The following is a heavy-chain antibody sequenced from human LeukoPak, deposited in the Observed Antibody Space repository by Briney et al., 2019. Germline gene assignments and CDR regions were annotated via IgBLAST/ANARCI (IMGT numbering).Heavy chain of an antibody. CDR3: ARGYFDSSGEFDY. V-gene: IGHV3-66*01. CDR2: IYSGGST. D-gene: IGHD3-22*01. Sequence: GGSLRFSCAASGFTVSSNYMSWVRQAPGKGLEWVSIIYSGGSTYYADSVKGRFTISRDNSKNTLYLQMNSLRAEDTAVYYCARGYFDSSGEFDYWGQGTLVTVSS. CDR1: GFTVSSNY. J-gene: IGHJ4*02.